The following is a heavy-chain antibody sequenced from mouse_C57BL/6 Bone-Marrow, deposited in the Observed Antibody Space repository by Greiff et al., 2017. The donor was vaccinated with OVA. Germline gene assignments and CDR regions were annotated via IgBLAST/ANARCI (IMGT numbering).Heavy chain of an antibody. CDR3: ARDGNYDY. D-gene: IGHD2-1*01. CDR1: GYAFSSSW. Sequence: QVQLQQSGPELVKPGASVKISCKASGYAFSSSWMNWVKQRPGKGLEWIGRIYPGDGDTNYNGKFKGKATLTADKSSSTAYMQLRSLTSEDSAVYFCARDGNYDYWGQGTTLTVSS. J-gene: IGHJ2*01. CDR2: IYPGDGDT. V-gene: IGHV1-82*01.